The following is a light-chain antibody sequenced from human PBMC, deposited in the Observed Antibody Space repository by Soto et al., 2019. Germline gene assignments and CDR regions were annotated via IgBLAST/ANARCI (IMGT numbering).Light chain of an antibody. Sequence: DIQMTQSPATLSASVGDRVTVTCRASQTISNWLAWYQQKPGKAPKLLIYDASSLESGVPSRFSGSGSGTEFTLTITTLQPDDFATYFCQHYRRNTWSFGPGTKVDIK. CDR2: DAS. J-gene: IGKJ1*01. CDR1: QTISNW. V-gene: IGKV1-5*01. CDR3: QHYRRNTWS.